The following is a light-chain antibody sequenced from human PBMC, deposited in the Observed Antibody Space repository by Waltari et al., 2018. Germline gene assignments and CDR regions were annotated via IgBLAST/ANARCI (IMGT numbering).Light chain of an antibody. J-gene: IGKJ4*01. Sequence: CMATQSVSHSNVALYQHKGGQAPRLLIYGASSRATGIPDRFSGSGSGTDFTLSISRLEPEDYGVYYCQQYAGSPITFGGGTKVEI. CDR2: GAS. CDR1: QSVSHSN. CDR3: QQYAGSPIT. V-gene: IGKV3-20*01.